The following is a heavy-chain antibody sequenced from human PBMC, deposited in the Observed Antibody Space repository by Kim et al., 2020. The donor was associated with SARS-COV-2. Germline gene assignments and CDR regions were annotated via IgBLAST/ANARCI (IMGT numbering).Heavy chain of an antibody. J-gene: IGHJ6*02. CDR2: INTNTGNP. V-gene: IGHV7-4-1*02. CDR1: GYTFTSYA. CDR3: AREGSGWYYYGMDV. Sequence: ASVKVSCKASGYTFTSYAMNWVRQAPGQGLEWMGWINTNTGNPTYAQGFTGRFVSSLDTSVSTAYLQISSLKAEDTAVYYCAREGSGWYYYGMDVWGQGTTVTVSS. D-gene: IGHD6-19*01.